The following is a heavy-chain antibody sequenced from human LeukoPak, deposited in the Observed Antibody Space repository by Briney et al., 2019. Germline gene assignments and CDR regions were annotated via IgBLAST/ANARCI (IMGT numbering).Heavy chain of an antibody. D-gene: IGHD3-3*01. Sequence: SETLSLTCAVYGGSFSGYYWSWIRQPPGKGLEWIGEINHSGSTNYNPSLKSRVTISVDTSKNQFSLKLSSVTAADTAVYYCARGLYSPHYDFWSGYYRPYNWFDPWGQGTLVTVSS. CDR1: GGSFSGYY. CDR3: ARGLYSPHYDFWSGYYRPYNWFDP. CDR2: INHSGST. J-gene: IGHJ5*02. V-gene: IGHV4-34*01.